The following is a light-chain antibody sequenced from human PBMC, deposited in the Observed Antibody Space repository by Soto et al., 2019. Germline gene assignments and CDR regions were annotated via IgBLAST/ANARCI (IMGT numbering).Light chain of an antibody. V-gene: IGKV3-20*01. CDR1: QSVSSSY. CDR2: GAS. J-gene: IGKJ1*01. CDR3: QKYNNWPRT. Sequence: ELVLTQSPGTLSLSPVERASLSCRASQSVSSSYLAWYQQKPGQAPRLLIYGASSRATGIPDRVSGSGSGTEFTLTISSLQSEEFAVYYCQKYNNWPRTVGKGNKV.